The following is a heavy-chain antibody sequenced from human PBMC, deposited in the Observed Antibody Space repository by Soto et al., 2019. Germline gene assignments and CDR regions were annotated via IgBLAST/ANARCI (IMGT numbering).Heavy chain of an antibody. V-gene: IGHV4-30-4*01. Sequence: QVQLQESGPGLVKPSQTLSLTCTVSGGSISSGDYFWTWIRQPPGKGLEWIGYISYSGSTYYNPSLKSRVXXSXDXXKNQFSLKLSSVTAADTAVYYCARDNGDYKSALDYWGQGTLVTVSS. CDR3: ARDNGDYKSALDY. CDR1: GGSISSGDYF. CDR2: ISYSGST. J-gene: IGHJ4*02. D-gene: IGHD4-17*01.